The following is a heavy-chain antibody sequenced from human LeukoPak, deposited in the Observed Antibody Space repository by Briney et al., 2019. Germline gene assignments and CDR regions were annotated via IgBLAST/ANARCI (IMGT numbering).Heavy chain of an antibody. J-gene: IGHJ6*02. Sequence: VASVKVSCKAPGYTFTSYGISWVRQAPGQGLEWMGWISAYNGNTNYAQKLQGRVTMTTDTSTSTAYMELRSLRSDDTAVYYCARDLQLGGTYYYYCGMDVWGQGTTVTVSS. CDR1: GYTFTSYG. V-gene: IGHV1-18*01. D-gene: IGHD3-16*01. CDR2: ISAYNGNT. CDR3: ARDLQLGGTYYYYCGMDV.